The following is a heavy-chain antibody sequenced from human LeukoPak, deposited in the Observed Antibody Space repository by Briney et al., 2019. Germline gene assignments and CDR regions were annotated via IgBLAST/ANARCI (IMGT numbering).Heavy chain of an antibody. D-gene: IGHD6-13*01. CDR1: GFTFSSYA. CDR3: ASWYRYSFDY. J-gene: IGHJ4*02. Sequence: PGRSLRLSCAASGFTFSSYAMHWVRQAPGKGLEWVAVISYDGSNKYYADSVKGRFTISRDNSKNTLYLQMNSLRAEDTAVYYCASWYRYSFDYWGQGTLVTVSS. V-gene: IGHV3-30*04. CDR2: ISYDGSNK.